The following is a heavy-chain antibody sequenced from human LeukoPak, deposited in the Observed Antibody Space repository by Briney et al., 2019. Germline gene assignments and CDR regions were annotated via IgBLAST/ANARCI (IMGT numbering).Heavy chain of an antibody. CDR2: INPNSGGT. CDR3: ARDPLSIVVVPAAMGLDY. CDR1: GYTFTGYY. J-gene: IGHJ4*02. D-gene: IGHD2-2*01. V-gene: IGHV1-2*02. Sequence: ASVKVSCKASGYTFTGYYMHWVRQAPGQGLEWMGWINPNSGGTNYAQKFQGRVTMTRDTSISTAYMELSRLRSDVTAVYYCARDPLSIVVVPAAMGLDYWGQGTLVTVSS.